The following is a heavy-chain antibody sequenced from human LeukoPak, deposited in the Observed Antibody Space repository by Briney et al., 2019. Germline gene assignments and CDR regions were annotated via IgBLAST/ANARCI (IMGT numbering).Heavy chain of an antibody. V-gene: IGHV1-2*02. CDR1: GYTFTGYY. Sequence: ASVKVSCNASGYTFTGYYMHWVRQAPGQGLEWMGWINPNSGGTNYAQKFQGRVNMTRDTSISTAYMELSRLRSDDTAVYYCARARAAMVRGVSHFCYGMDVWGQGTTVTVSS. CDR3: ARARAAMVRGVSHFCYGMDV. J-gene: IGHJ6*02. D-gene: IGHD3-10*01. CDR2: INPNSGGT.